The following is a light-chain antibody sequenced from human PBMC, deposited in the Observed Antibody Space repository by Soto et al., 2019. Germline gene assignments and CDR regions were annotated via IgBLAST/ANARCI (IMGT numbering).Light chain of an antibody. J-gene: IGKJ1*01. CDR1: QSLLHSNGYTY. Sequence: DIVMTQSPLALPVTPGEAASISCRSGQSLLHSNGYTYVDWYLQKPGQSPQLLIYLGFSRASGVPDRFSGSGSVTDFTLKISRVEAGDVGVYYCMQSLETPWTFGQGTKMDVK. V-gene: IGKV2-28*01. CDR2: LGF. CDR3: MQSLETPWT.